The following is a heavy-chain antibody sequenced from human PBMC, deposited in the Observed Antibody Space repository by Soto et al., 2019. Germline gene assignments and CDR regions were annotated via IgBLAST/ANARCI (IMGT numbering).Heavy chain of an antibody. CDR2: ISYDGSNK. CDR1: GFTFSSYA. J-gene: IGHJ3*02. V-gene: IGHV3-30-3*01. CDR3: ARDGSVRGFRAFDI. D-gene: IGHD3-10*01. Sequence: VQLVESGGGVVQPGRSLRLSCAASGFTFSSYAMHWVRQAPGKGLEWVAVISYDGSNKYYADSVKGRFTISRDNSKNTLYLQMNSLRAEDTAVYYCARDGSVRGFRAFDIWGQGTMVTVSS.